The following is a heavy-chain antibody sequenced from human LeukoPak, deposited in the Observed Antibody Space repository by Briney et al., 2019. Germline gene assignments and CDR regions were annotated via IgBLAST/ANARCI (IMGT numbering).Heavy chain of an antibody. Sequence: GASVKVSCKASRYTFINYYMHWVRQAPGQGLEWMGIINPSGGSTNYAQKFQGRVTMTRDMSTSTAYMELSSLRSEDTAVYYCARGRPTTSIAAAGVNWFDPWGQGTLVTVSS. V-gene: IGHV1-46*01. CDR1: RYTFINYY. D-gene: IGHD6-13*01. CDR3: ARGRPTTSIAAAGVNWFDP. J-gene: IGHJ5*02. CDR2: INPSGGST.